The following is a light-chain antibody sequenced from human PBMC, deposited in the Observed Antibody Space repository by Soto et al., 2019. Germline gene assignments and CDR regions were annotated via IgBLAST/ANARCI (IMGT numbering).Light chain of an antibody. Sequence: EIVLTQSAPTLSSSPGDRATLSCGASQTISSTYLAWYQQKPGQAPRLLIYGASSRATGIPDRFSGSWSGTDFTLTISRLETEDFAVYYCQQYGSSLWTFGQGTKVDIK. J-gene: IGKJ1*01. CDR3: QQYGSSLWT. CDR2: GAS. CDR1: QTISSTY. V-gene: IGKV3-20*01.